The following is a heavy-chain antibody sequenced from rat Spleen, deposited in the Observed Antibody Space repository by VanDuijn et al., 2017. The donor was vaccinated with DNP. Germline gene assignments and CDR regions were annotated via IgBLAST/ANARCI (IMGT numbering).Heavy chain of an antibody. J-gene: IGHJ2*01. Sequence: EVQLVETGGGLVQPGRSLKLSCAASGFTFSDCYMAWVRQAPAKGLEGVASIRYDGGSTYYRDSVKGRFTISRDNARTTLYLQMESLRSEDTATYYCAKDKNNYFDYWGQGVMVTVSS. V-gene: IGHV5-20*01. CDR2: IRYDGGST. CDR1: GFTFSDCY. CDR3: AKDKNNYFDY.